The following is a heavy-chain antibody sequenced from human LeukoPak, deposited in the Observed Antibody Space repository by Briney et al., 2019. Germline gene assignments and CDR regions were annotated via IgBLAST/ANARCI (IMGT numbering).Heavy chain of an antibody. Sequence: GGSLRLSCAASGFTFSSYSMNCVRQAPGKGLEWVSSLSSSSSYTYYADSVKGRFTIARDNAKNSLYLQMNSLRAEDTAVYYCAIDRSPGLGAYNWFGSWGQGTLVTVSS. CDR2: LSSSSSYT. V-gene: IGHV3-21*01. CDR1: GFTFSSYS. J-gene: IGHJ5*01. CDR3: AIDRSPGLGAYNWFGS. D-gene: IGHD1-26*01.